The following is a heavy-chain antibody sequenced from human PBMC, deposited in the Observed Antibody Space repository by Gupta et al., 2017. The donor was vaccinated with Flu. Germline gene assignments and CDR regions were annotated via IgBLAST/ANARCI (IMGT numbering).Heavy chain of an antibody. CDR3: ARKAYSGYETHFDH. V-gene: IGHV6-1*01. D-gene: IGHD5-12*01. CDR1: RAT. J-gene: IGHJ4*02. Sequence: RATWDWIRQSPSRGLEWLGTTYYRSKWYYTYADSLKGRIAISPDTSKNQFSLHVDSVTPEDSAVYYCARKAYSGYETHFDHWGRGTVVTVSS. CDR2: TYYRSKWYY.